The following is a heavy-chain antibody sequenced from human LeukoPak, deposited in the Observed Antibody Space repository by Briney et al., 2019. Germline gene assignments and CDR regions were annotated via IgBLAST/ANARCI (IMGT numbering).Heavy chain of an antibody. CDR3: ARGVGATHFDY. D-gene: IGHD1-26*01. CDR1: GFTFSSYW. V-gene: IGHV3-7*04. Sequence: GGSLRLSCAASGFTFSSYWMSWVRQAPGKGLEWVAIIKQDGTEKYYVDSVKGRFTISRDNAKNSLYLQMNSLRAEDTAVYYCARGVGATHFDYWGQGTLVTVSS. CDR2: IKQDGTEK. J-gene: IGHJ4*02.